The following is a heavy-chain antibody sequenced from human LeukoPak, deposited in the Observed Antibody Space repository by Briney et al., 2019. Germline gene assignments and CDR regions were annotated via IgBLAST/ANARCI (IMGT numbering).Heavy chain of an antibody. CDR3: ARGVGATHFDY. D-gene: IGHD1-26*01. CDR1: GFTFSSYW. V-gene: IGHV3-7*04. Sequence: GGSLRLSCAASGFTFSSYWMSWVRQAPGKGLEWVAIIKQDGTEKYYVDSVKGRFTISRDNAKNSLYLQMNSLRAEDTAVYYCARGVGATHFDYWGQGTLVTVSS. CDR2: IKQDGTEK. J-gene: IGHJ4*02.